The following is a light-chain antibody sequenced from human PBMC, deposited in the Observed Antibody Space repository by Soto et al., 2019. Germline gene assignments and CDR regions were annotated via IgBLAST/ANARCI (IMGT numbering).Light chain of an antibody. J-gene: IGKJ4*01. Sequence: IRVTQSPSSLSVSVGDRVTITCRASQGISSYLARYQQKPGKAPKLLIYIASTLQSGVPSRFSGSGSGTDFSLTISSLQPEDVATYYCQYLNSFPLTFGGGTKVDIK. CDR3: QYLNSFPLT. V-gene: IGKV1-9*01. CDR1: QGISSY. CDR2: IAS.